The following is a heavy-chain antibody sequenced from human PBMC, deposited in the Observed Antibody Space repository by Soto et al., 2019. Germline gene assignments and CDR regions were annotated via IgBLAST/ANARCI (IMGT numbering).Heavy chain of an antibody. D-gene: IGHD2-15*01. J-gene: IGHJ4*02. CDR2: ISGRGGST. CDR1: GFTFSSYA. V-gene: IGHV3-23*01. Sequence: EVQLLESGGGLVPPGGSLRLSCAASGFTFSSYAMSWVRQAPGKGLEWVSAISGRGGSTYYADSVKGRFTVSMDNSDNTLYLQMESLKVADTGVYYCAKGRAGAVVAATFECWGQGALVTVSS. CDR3: AKGRAGAVVAATFEC.